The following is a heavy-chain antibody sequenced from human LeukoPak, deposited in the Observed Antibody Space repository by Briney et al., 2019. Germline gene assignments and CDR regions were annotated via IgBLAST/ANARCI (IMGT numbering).Heavy chain of an antibody. CDR3: ARGGHYASGSYDPLGY. Sequence: SETLSLTCSVYGGSFNGYYWRRMRQPPGKGREWSGEINHTGSTNYNPSLESRVTTSVDTSKNQFSLKLSSVTAADTAVYYCARGGHYASGSYDPLGYWGQGILVTVSS. CDR1: GGSFNGYY. CDR2: INHTGST. J-gene: IGHJ4*02. D-gene: IGHD3-10*01. V-gene: IGHV4-34*01.